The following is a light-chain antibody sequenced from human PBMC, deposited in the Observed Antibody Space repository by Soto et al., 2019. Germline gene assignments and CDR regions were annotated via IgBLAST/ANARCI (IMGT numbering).Light chain of an antibody. V-gene: IGLV2-14*01. CDR3: TSYTRNSTYV. CDR1: SSDVGGYKY. CDR2: EVS. Sequence: VRTQPGSVSGSPGQAITISCTGTSSDVGGYKYVSWYQHHPGKAPKLIIYEVSNRPSGVSNRFSGSKSANTASLTLSRLQAEDEADYYCTSYTRNSTYVFGSGTKVTVL. J-gene: IGLJ1*01.